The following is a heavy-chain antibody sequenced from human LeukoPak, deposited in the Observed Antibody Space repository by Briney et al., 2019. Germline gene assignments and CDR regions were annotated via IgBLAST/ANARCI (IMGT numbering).Heavy chain of an antibody. CDR2: ISYDGNNK. D-gene: IGHD1-1*01. Sequence: PGRSLRLSCAASGFTFRNYAIHWVRQARGKGLEWVAVISYDGNNKYYADSVKGRFTISRDNSKNTLYLQMNSLRAEDTAVYYCARDGNNWNGHYLDYWGQGTLVTVSS. CDR1: GFTFRNYA. J-gene: IGHJ4*02. V-gene: IGHV3-30-3*01. CDR3: ARDGNNWNGHYLDY.